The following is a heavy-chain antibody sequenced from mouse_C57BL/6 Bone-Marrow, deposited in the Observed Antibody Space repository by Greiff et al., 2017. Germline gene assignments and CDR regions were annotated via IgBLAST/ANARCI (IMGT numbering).Heavy chain of an antibody. CDR3: TRDVTTVHAY. J-gene: IGHJ3*01. CDR2: ISSGGDYI. D-gene: IGHD1-1*01. V-gene: IGHV5-9-1*02. Sequence: EVQVVESGEGLVKPGGSLKLSCAASGFTFSSYAMSWVRQTPEKRLEWVAYISSGGDYIYYADTVKGRFTISRDNARNTLYLQMSSLKSEDTAMYYCTRDVTTVHAYWGQGTLVTVSA. CDR1: GFTFSSYA.